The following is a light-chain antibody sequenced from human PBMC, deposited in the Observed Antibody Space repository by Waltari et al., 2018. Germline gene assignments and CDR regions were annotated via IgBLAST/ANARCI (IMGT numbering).Light chain of an antibody. V-gene: IGKV2-30*01. CDR3: MQATHWPLT. J-gene: IGKJ1*01. CDR1: QNLVNSYGKIY. CDR2: KIS. Sequence: DVVMTQSPPFLPVTLGQPASISCKSSQNLVNSYGKIYLNWFHQRPGQSPSRLIYKISNRYSGVPDRFSGSGSGTDFTLKISRGVAEDVCVYYCMQATHWPLTFGQGTKVEIK.